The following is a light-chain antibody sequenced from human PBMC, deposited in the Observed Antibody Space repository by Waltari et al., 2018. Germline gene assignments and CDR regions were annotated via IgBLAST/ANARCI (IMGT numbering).Light chain of an antibody. CDR3: QQLNYYPFT. Sequence: DIQLTQSPSFLSASVGVIVTITCRASQGINSYLAWYQQKPGKAPNLLIYAASTLHSGVPSRFSGSGSGTEFTLTISSLQPEDCATYYCQQLNYYPFTFGPGTKVDIK. CDR2: AAS. CDR1: QGINSY. V-gene: IGKV1-9*01. J-gene: IGKJ3*01.